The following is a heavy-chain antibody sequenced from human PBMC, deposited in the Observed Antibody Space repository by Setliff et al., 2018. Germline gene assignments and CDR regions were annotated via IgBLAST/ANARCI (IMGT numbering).Heavy chain of an antibody. CDR1: VYTFVGYY. Sequence: ASVKVSCKASVYTFVGYYLHWVRQAPGQGLEWMGWINPKTGGTNYAQKFQGRVTMTRDASINTAFMHLSSLKSDDMAVYYCAREPYDYIWGSYRSSYFDHWCPGALVTVSS. V-gene: IGHV1-2*02. CDR2: INPKTGGT. CDR3: AREPYDYIWGSYRSSYFDH. D-gene: IGHD3-16*02. J-gene: IGHJ4*02.